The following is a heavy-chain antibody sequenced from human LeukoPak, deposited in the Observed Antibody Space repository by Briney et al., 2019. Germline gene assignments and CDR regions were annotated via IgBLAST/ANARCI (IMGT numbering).Heavy chain of an antibody. CDR2: ISSSGSTI. Sequence: GGSLRLSCAASGFTFSSYEMNWVRQAPGKGLEWVSYISSSGSTIYYADSVKGRFTISRDNAKNSLYLQMNSLRAEDTAVYYCARDTLSSGWLYWGQGTLVTVSS. CDR1: GFTFSSYE. CDR3: ARDTLSSGWLY. J-gene: IGHJ4*02. D-gene: IGHD6-19*01. V-gene: IGHV3-48*03.